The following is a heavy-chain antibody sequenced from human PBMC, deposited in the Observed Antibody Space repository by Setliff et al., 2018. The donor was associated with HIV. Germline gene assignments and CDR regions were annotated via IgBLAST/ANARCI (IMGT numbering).Heavy chain of an antibody. CDR2: IYPEDSNI. V-gene: IGHV5-51*01. Sequence: GESLKLSCKAVDYTFTTYWIGWVRQMPGEGLEWMGIIYPEDSNIKYNPSFQNQVTISADKSISTAYLQVHNLKASDTATYYCARRDGRSMNAFEIWGPGTMVTVSS. CDR1: DYTFTTYW. CDR3: ARRDGRSMNAFEI. J-gene: IGHJ3*02. D-gene: IGHD6-13*01.